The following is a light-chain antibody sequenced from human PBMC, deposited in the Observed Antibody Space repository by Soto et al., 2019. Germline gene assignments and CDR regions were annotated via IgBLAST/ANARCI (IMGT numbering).Light chain of an antibody. J-gene: IGKJ2*01. CDR2: GAS. Sequence: IQMTQSPSSLSASVGDSVTVTCRASQSINIYLNWYQQKPGKAPTLLIYGASSLQSGVPSRFTDDRSRTDFTPTIRSLQPEDFATYYCQQSYRSPYTSGQGTKLEIK. CDR1: QSINIY. V-gene: IGKV1-39*01. CDR3: QQSYRSPYT.